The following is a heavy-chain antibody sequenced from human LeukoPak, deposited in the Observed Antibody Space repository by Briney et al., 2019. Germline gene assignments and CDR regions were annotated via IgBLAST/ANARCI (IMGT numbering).Heavy chain of an antibody. Sequence: GRSLRLSCAASGFTFDGYAMHWVRQAPGKGLEWVSGISWNSGSIGYADSVKGRFTISRDNAQNSLYLQMNSLRAEDPALYYCAKRETLREFDYWGQGTLVTVSS. CDR3: AKRETLREFDY. CDR2: ISWNSGSI. D-gene: IGHD1-26*01. J-gene: IGHJ4*02. V-gene: IGHV3-9*01. CDR1: GFTFDGYA.